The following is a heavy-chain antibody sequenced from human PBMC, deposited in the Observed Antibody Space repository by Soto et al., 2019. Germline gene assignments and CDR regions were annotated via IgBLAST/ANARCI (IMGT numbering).Heavy chain of an antibody. CDR2: IYYSGST. D-gene: IGHD2-2*01. Sequence: QVQLQESGPGLVKPSETLSLTRTVSGGSISSYYWSWIRQPPGKGLEWIGYIYYSGSTNYNPSLKSRVTISVDTSKDESSLKLSSVSGSNTAVYYCARRRYRSSTSCYVFRYMDGWGKGTTVTV. CDR1: GGSISSYY. V-gene: IGHV4-59*01. J-gene: IGHJ6*03. CDR3: ARRRYRSSTSCYVFRYMDG.